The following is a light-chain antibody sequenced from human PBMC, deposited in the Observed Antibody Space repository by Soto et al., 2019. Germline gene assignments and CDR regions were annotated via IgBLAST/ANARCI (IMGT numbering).Light chain of an antibody. J-gene: IGLJ1*01. V-gene: IGLV2-14*01. CDR3: TSFSSSTSLYV. Sequence: QSVLTQPASVSGSLGQSITISCTGTTRDIAGYNYISWYQQLPGKAPKLMIYQVTIRPSGLYNRFSGSKSGNTASLTISGLQAEDEADYYCTSFSSSTSLYVFGTGTKVTVL. CDR2: QVT. CDR1: TRDIAGYNY.